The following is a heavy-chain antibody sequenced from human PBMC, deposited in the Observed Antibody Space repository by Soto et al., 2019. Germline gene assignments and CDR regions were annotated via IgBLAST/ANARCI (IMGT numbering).Heavy chain of an antibody. CDR3: ARVGYDYRASGHWFDP. CDR2: MNPNSGNT. V-gene: IGHV1-8*01. CDR1: GYTFTSYD. D-gene: IGHD5-12*01. J-gene: IGHJ5*02. Sequence: QVPLVQSGAEVKKPGASVKVSCKASGYTFTSYDINWVRQATGQGLEWMGWMNPNSGNTGYAQKFQGRVTMTRNTSISTAYMELSSLRSEDTAVYYCARVGYDYRASGHWFDPWGQGTLVTVSS.